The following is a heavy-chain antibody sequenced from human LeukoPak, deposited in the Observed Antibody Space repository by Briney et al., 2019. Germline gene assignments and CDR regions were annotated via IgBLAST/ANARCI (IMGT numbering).Heavy chain of an antibody. CDR3: ARDRDCSGGSCYYGNDP. V-gene: IGHV1-69*01. J-gene: IGHJ5*02. CDR1: GGTFSSYA. Sequence: SVKVSCKASGGTFSSYAISWVRQAPGQGLEWMGGIIPIFGTANYAQKFQGRVTITADESTSTAYMELSSLRSEDTAVYYCARDRDCSGGSCYYGNDPWGQGTLVIVSS. D-gene: IGHD2-15*01. CDR2: IIPIFGTA.